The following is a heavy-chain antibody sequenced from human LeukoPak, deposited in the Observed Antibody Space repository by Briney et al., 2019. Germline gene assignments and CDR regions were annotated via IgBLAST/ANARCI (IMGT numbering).Heavy chain of an antibody. CDR2: ISYDGGEI. CDR1: GFTFSSYW. Sequence: GGSLRLSCEVSGFTFSSYWMSWVRQATGKGLEWVAIISYDGGEIYYVDSVKGRFTLSRDNAKSSVYLQMNSLRAEDAAVYYCARDKPRGSYDGSIFDSWGQGTLVTVSS. V-gene: IGHV3-7*01. J-gene: IGHJ4*02. D-gene: IGHD3-16*01. CDR3: ARDKPRGSYDGSIFDS.